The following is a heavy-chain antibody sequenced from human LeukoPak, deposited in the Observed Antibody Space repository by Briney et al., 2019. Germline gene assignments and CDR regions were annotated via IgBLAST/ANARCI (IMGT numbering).Heavy chain of an antibody. CDR3: ARAGGCRDAFDI. V-gene: IGHV1-46*01. CDR2: INPSGGST. CDR1: GYTFTSYY. D-gene: IGHD2-15*01. J-gene: IGHJ3*02. Sequence: GASVKVSCKASGYTFTSYYMHWVRQAPGQGLEWMGIINPSGGSTSSAQKFQGRVTMTRDTSTSTVYMELSSLRSEDTAVYYCARAGGCRDAFDIWGQGTMVTVSS.